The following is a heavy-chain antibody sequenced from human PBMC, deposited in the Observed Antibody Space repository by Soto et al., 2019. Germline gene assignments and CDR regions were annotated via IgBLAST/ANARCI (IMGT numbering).Heavy chain of an antibody. CDR1: GGSFSGYY. CDR2: INHSGST. Sequence: SETLSLTCAVYGGSFSGYYWSWIRQPPGKGLEWIGEINHSGSTNYNPSLKSRVTISVDTSKNQFSLKLSSVTAADTAVYYCAREFGDGYMDVWGKGTTVTVSS. V-gene: IGHV4-34*01. J-gene: IGHJ6*03. CDR3: AREFGDGYMDV. D-gene: IGHD3-10*01.